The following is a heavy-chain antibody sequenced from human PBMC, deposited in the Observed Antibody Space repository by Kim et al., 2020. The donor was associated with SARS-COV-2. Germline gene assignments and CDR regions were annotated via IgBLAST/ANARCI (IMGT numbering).Heavy chain of an antibody. D-gene: IGHD3-3*01. CDR2: FDPEDGET. Sequence: ASVKVSCKVSGYTLTELSMHWVRQAPGKGLEWMGGFDPEDGETIYAQKFQGRVTMTEDTSTDTAYRELSSLRSEDTAVYYCATDLLGKRITIPPGDYWGQGTLVTVSS. CDR1: GYTLTELS. V-gene: IGHV1-24*01. J-gene: IGHJ4*02. CDR3: ATDLLGKRITIPPGDY.